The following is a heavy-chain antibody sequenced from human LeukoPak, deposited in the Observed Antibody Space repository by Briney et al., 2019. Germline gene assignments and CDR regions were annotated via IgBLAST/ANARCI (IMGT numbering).Heavy chain of an antibody. V-gene: IGHV4-34*01. J-gene: IGHJ6*02. D-gene: IGHD3-9*01. CDR1: GFTFSSYA. CDR2: IEHSGST. CDR3: ARTSGDWLSWAWIGVDV. Sequence: PGGSLRLSCAVSGFTFSSYAMSWVRQPPGKGLEWIGEIEHSGSTKYNPSLKSRVTISVDTSKNQFSLKVSSVTAADTAVYYCARTSGDWLSWAWIGVDVWGQGTTVTVSS.